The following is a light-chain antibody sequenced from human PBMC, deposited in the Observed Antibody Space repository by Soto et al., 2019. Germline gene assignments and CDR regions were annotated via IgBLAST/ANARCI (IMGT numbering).Light chain of an antibody. J-gene: IGLJ1*01. V-gene: IGLV2-14*01. CDR2: EVT. CDR1: SREVGGYNY. CDR3: SSYTSSSTYV. Sequence: SVLPQPASVSGSPGQSITISGTGTSREVGGYNYVSWYQQHPGKAPKLMLSEVTDRPSGVSNRFSGSKSGNTASLTISGLQAEDEADYYCSSYTSSSTYVFGTGTKVTVL.